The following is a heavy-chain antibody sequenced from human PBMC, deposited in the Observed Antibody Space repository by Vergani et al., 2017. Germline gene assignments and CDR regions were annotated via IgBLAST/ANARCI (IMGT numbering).Heavy chain of an antibody. CDR1: GFTFRSYA. V-gene: IGHV3-30*18. CDR3: AKDWGYAPDATGVARGLIDY. Sequence: QVQLVESGGGVVQPGTSMRLSCAASGFTFRSYAMHWVRQAPGKGLEWVAVMSYDGNKSSYADSVKGRFTVARDSSKRTQYLKMNSLRAEDTAVSYCAKDWGYAPDATGVARGLIDYWGQGTLVIVSS. J-gene: IGHJ4*02. CDR2: MSYDGNKS. D-gene: IGHD5-12*01.